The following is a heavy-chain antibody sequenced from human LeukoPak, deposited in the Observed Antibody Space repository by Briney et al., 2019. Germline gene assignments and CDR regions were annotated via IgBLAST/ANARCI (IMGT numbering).Heavy chain of an antibody. CDR3: ARQTGDKGIDY. Sequence: GESLKISCKGSGYSFSNYWIGWVRQMPGKGLEWMGIINPGDSDTRYSPSFQGQVTISADKSINTAYLQWSSLRASDTAIYYCARQTGDKGIDYWGQGTLVTVSS. V-gene: IGHV5-51*01. CDR2: INPGDSDT. CDR1: GYSFSNYW. D-gene: IGHD7-27*01. J-gene: IGHJ4*02.